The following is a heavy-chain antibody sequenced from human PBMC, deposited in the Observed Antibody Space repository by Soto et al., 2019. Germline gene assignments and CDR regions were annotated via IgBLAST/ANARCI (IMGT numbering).Heavy chain of an antibody. D-gene: IGHD2-15*01. V-gene: IGHV3-21*01. CDR1: GFTFSTYS. CDR3: ARDGQPATGYCSGGSCYFYGMDV. Sequence: GGSLRLSCAASGFTFSTYSMNWVRQAPGKXLEWVSSISSSSAYIYYADSVRGQFTISRDNAKNSLYLQMNSLRAEDTAVYYCARDGQPATGYCSGGSCYFYGMDVWGQGATVTVSS. J-gene: IGHJ6*02. CDR2: ISSSSAYI.